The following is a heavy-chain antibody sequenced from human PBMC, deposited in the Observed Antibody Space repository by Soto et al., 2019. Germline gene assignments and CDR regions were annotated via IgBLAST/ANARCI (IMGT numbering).Heavy chain of an antibody. J-gene: IGHJ6*02. D-gene: IGHD6-13*01. Sequence: QVQLVQSGAEVKKPGASVKVSCKASGYTFTSYYMHWVRQAPGQGLEWMGIINPSGGSTSYAQKFQGRVTMTRDTSKSTVYMELSSLRSEDTAVYYCARDLPIAAAGTGGMDVWGQGTTVTVSS. CDR3: ARDLPIAAAGTGGMDV. CDR1: GYTFTSYY. CDR2: INPSGGST. V-gene: IGHV1-46*03.